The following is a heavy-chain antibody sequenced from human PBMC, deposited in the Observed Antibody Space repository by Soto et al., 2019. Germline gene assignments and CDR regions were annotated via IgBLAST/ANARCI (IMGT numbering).Heavy chain of an antibody. V-gene: IGHV4-39*01. J-gene: IGHJ4*02. CDR2: IFYSGST. CDR1: GGSISSSSYY. D-gene: IGHD1-26*01. CDR3: ARHGQGELQCDY. Sequence: SETLSLTCTVSGGSISSSSYYWGWIRQPPGKGLEWVGHIFYSGSTYYNPSLKSRVTLSVDTSKNQFSLKLSSVTAADTAVYYCARHGQGELQCDYWGQGTLVTVSS.